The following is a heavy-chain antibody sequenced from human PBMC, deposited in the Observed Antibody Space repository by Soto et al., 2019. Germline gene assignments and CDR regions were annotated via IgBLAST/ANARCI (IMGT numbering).Heavy chain of an antibody. CDR2: ISAYNGNT. J-gene: IGHJ6*03. D-gene: IGHD3-3*01. V-gene: IGHV1-18*01. CDR3: ARGYAYYDFWSGYAGYYYYTDV. CDR1: GYTFTSYG. Sequence: ASVKVSCKASGYTFTSYGISWVRQAPGQGLEWMGWISAYNGNTNYAQKLQGRVTMTTDTSTSTAYMELRSLRSDDTAVYYCARGYAYYDFWSGYAGYYYYTDVWGKGTTVTVS.